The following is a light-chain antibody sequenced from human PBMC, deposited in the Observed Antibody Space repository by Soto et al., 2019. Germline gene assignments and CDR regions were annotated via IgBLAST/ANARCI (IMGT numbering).Light chain of an antibody. CDR2: GAS. CDR3: QQYGSVPLT. CDR1: QSVSTSY. V-gene: IGKV3-20*01. Sequence: IVLTQSQGTLSLSPGERATLSCRASQSVSTSYLAWYQQKPGQAPRLLIYGASSRATGIPDRFSGSGSGADFTLTISRLEPEDFAVYYCQQYGSVPLTFGGGTKVEIK. J-gene: IGKJ4*01.